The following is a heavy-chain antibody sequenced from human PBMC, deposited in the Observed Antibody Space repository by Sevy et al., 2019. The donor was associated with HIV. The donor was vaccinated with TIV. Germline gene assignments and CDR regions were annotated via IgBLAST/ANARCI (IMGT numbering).Heavy chain of an antibody. CDR2: ISGSGGST. CDR1: GFTFSSYA. Sequence: GGSLRLSCAASGFTFSSYAMSWVRQAPGKGLEWVSAISGSGGSTYYADSVKGRFTISRDNSKNTLYLQMNSLRAEDTAVYYCAKVTSSSSWYRPFDYWGQETLVTVSS. J-gene: IGHJ4*02. V-gene: IGHV3-23*01. CDR3: AKVTSSSSWYRPFDY. D-gene: IGHD6-13*01.